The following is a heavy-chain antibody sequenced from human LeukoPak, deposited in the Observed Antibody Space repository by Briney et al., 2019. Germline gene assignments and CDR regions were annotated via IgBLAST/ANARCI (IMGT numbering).Heavy chain of an antibody. CDR2: ISAYNGNT. CDR3: ATVWSPFSVHPREDGYKENALDI. J-gene: IGHJ3*02. CDR1: GYTFTSYG. V-gene: IGHV1-18*01. Sequence: ASVKVSCKASGYTFTSYGISWVRQAPGQGLEWMRWISAYNGNTNYAQKLQGRVTLTTDTSTSTVYMELRSLRSEDTAVYYCATVWSPFSVHPREDGYKENALDIWGQGTMVTVSS. D-gene: IGHD5-24*01.